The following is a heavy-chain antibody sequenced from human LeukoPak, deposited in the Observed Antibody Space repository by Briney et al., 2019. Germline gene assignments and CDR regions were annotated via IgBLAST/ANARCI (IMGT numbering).Heavy chain of an antibody. V-gene: IGHV3-21*01. Sequence: KSGGSLRLSCAASGFTFSSYSMNWVRQAPGKGLEWVSSISSSSSYIYYADSVKGRFTISRDNAKNTLYLQMNSLRAEDTAVYYCARDCSGTSCLWEGTFDIWGQGTMVTVSS. D-gene: IGHD2-2*01. CDR3: ARDCSGTSCLWEGTFDI. CDR1: GFTFSSYS. J-gene: IGHJ3*02. CDR2: ISSSSSYI.